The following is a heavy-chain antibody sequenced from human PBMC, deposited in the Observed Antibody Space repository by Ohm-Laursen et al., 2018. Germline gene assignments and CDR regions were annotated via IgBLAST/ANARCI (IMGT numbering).Heavy chain of an antibody. J-gene: IGHJ4*02. V-gene: IGHV1-46*01. CDR1: GYTFTSHY. CDR3: ARASYDTSDYYYRPIQFDF. D-gene: IGHD3-22*01. CDR2: INPGGVGST. Sequence: AASVKVSCKASGYTFTSHYIHWVRQAPGQGPEWMGIINPGGVGSTTYAQKFQGRVTMTRDTSINTDYMELNRLRSDDTAVYYCARASYDTSDYYYRPIQFDFWGQGTLVTVSS.